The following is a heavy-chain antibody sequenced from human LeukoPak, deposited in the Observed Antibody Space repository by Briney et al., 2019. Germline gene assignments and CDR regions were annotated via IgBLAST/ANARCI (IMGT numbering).Heavy chain of an antibody. J-gene: IGHJ6*02. Sequence: PSETLSLTCTVSGGSISSYYWSWIRQPPGKGLEWIGYIYYSGSTNYNPSLKSRVTISVDTSKNQFSLRLSSVTAADTAVYYCARGVGHFYGMDVWGQGTTVTVSS. CDR2: IYYSGST. CDR1: GGSISSYY. V-gene: IGHV4-59*08. CDR3: ARGVGHFYGMDV.